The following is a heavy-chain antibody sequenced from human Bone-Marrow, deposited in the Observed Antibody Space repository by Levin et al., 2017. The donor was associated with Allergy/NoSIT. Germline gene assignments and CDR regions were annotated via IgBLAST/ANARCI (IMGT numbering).Heavy chain of an antibody. J-gene: IGHJ4*02. D-gene: IGHD3-3*01. Sequence: GESLKISCKASGYTFTSYAMNWVRQAPGQGLEWMGWINTNTGNPTYAQGFTGRFVFSLDTSVSTAYLQISSLKAEDTAVYYCARGYYDFWRGILRFDYWGQGTLVTVSS. CDR3: ARGYYDFWRGILRFDY. V-gene: IGHV7-4-1*02. CDR1: GYTFTSYA. CDR2: INTNTGNP.